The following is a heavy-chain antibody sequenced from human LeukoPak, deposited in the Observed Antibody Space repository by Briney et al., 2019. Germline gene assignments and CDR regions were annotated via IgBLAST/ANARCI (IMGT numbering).Heavy chain of an antibody. V-gene: IGHV3-48*01. J-gene: IGHJ4*02. CDR2: ISSSSSTI. CDR3: ARVLHKRNYDSSVYYGY. CDR1: GFTFSSYS. Sequence: GGSLRLSCAASGFTFSSYSMNWVRQAPGKGLEWVSYISSSSSTIYYTDSVKGRFTISRDNAKNSLYLQMNSLRAEDTAVHYCARVLHKRNYDSSVYYGYWGQGSLVTVSS. D-gene: IGHD3-22*01.